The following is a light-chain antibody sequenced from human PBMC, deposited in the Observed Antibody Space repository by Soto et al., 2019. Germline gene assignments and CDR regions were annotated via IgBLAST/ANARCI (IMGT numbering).Light chain of an antibody. CDR3: QEYGRT. Sequence: IVLTQSPDILSLSPGEGATFSCRASQRLSNYLAWYQQKPGQPPRLLIYGASIRATGIPDRFNGSGSGTDFTLTISRLEPEDVAVYYCQEYGRTFGQGTKVEIK. J-gene: IGKJ2*01. CDR1: QRLSNY. V-gene: IGKV3-20*01. CDR2: GAS.